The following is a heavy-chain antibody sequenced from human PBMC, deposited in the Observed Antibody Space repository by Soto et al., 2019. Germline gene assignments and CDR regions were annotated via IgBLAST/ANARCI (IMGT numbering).Heavy chain of an antibody. CDR1: GGTFSSYA. J-gene: IGHJ6*02. D-gene: IGHD3-22*01. V-gene: IGHV1-69*06. CDR3: ARDRVQGVVTAHYNGMEV. Sequence: SVKVSCKASGGTFSSYAISWVRQAPGQGLEWMGGIIPIFGTANYAQKFQGRVTITADKSTSTAYMELSSLRSEDTAVYYCARDRVQGVVTAHYNGMEVWGLGTTVTVSS. CDR2: IIPIFGTA.